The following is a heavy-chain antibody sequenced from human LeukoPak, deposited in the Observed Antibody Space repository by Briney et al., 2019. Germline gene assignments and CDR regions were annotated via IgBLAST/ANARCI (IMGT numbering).Heavy chain of an antibody. CDR3: ARVGRYGMDV. V-gene: IGHV3-13*01. Sequence: GGSLRLSCAASGFTFNNYDMRWVRHATRKGLEWVSAIGTAGDTYYVGSVKGRLTISRENAKNSLYLQMNSLGAGDTAVYYCARVGRYGMDVWGQGTTVTVSS. CDR1: GFTFNNYD. J-gene: IGHJ6*02. CDR2: IGTAGDT.